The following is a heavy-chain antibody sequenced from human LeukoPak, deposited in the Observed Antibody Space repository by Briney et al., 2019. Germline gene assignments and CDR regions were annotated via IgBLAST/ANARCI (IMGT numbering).Heavy chain of an antibody. CDR3: ARDRSLSGSYFAFDI. V-gene: IGHV4-59*01. J-gene: IGHJ3*02. Sequence: SETLSLTCTVSGGSISTYYWSWIRQPPGKGLEWIGFIYYSGGTNYNPSLKSRVTISVDTSKNQFSLNLSSVTAADTAVYYCARDRSLSGSYFAFDIWGQGTMVTVSS. CDR1: GGSISTYY. D-gene: IGHD1-26*01. CDR2: IYYSGGT.